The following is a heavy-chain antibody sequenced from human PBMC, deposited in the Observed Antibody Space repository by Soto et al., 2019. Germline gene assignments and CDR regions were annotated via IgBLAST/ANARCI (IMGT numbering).Heavy chain of an antibody. CDR3: ARDGTTTFMDV. CDR2: IYYSGST. Sequence: SETLSLTCAVYGGSFSGYYWSWIRQPPGKGLEWIGYIYYSGSTYYNPSLKSRVTISVDTSKNQFSLKLSSVTAADTAVYYCARDGTTTFMDVWGQGTTVTVSS. V-gene: IGHV4-34*09. D-gene: IGHD1-26*01. J-gene: IGHJ6*02. CDR1: GGSFSGYY.